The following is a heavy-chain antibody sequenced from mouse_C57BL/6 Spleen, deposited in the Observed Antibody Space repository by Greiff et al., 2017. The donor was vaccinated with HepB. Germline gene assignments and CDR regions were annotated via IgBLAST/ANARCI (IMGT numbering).Heavy chain of an antibody. D-gene: IGHD1-1*01. CDR2: INYDGSST. CDR3: AREESSTFFDY. CDR1: GFTFSDYY. Sequence: EVMLVESEGGLVQPGSSMKLSCTASGFTFSDYYMAWVRQVPEKGLEWVANINYDGSSTYYLDSLKSRFIISRDNAKNILYLQMSSLKSEDTATYYCAREESSTFFDYWSQGTTLTVSS. J-gene: IGHJ2*01. V-gene: IGHV5-16*01.